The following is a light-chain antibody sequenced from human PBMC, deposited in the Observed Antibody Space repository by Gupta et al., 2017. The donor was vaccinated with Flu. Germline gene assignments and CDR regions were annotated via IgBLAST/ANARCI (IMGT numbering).Light chain of an antibody. Sequence: QSALTQPPSASVTPGLRVTISCSGSSSYIGSNTVHWYQQLPGTAPRLLIYTNEQRHSEVPARFSGSKSGTSATMASSGLQAEDVADYYCTTRDDSTNGRVFGGGTKLTVL. CDR1: SSYIGSNT. J-gene: IGLJ3*02. V-gene: IGLV1-44*01. CDR2: TNE. CDR3: TTRDDSTNGRV.